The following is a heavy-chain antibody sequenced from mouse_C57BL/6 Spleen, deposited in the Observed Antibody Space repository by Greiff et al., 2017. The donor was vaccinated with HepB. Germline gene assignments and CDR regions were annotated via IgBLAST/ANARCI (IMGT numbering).Heavy chain of an antibody. V-gene: IGHV1-69*01. CDR2: IDPSDSYT. CDR3: ARSGWLLRYFDY. J-gene: IGHJ2*01. D-gene: IGHD2-3*01. Sequence: QVQLQQPGAELVMPGASVKLSCKASGYTFTSYWMHWVKQRPGQGLEWIGEIDPSDSYTNYNQKFKGKSTLTVDKSSSTAYMQLSSLTSEDSAVYYCARSGWLLRYFDYWGQGTTLTVSS. CDR1: GYTFTSYW.